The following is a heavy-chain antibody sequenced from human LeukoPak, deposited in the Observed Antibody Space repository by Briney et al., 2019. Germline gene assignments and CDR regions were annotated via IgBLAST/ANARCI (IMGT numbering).Heavy chain of an antibody. D-gene: IGHD3-22*01. CDR2: IYYSGST. CDR3: ARDRTYYYDSSGYYHQNPDAFDI. Sequence: PSETLSLTCTVSGGSISSSSYYWGWIRQPPGKGLEWIGSIYYSGSTYYNPSLKSRVTISVDTSKNQFSLKLSSVTAADTAVYYCARDRTYYYDSSGYYHQNPDAFDIWGQGTMVTVSS. V-gene: IGHV4-39*07. J-gene: IGHJ3*02. CDR1: GGSISSSSYY.